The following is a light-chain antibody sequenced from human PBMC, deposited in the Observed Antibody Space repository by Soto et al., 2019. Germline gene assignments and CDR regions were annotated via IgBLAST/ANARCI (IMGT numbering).Light chain of an antibody. CDR2: KAS. CDR1: QTISSW. V-gene: IGKV1-5*03. CDR3: QHYNSYSEA. Sequence: DIQMTQSPXXXXGSVGDRVTITCRASQTISSWLAWYQQKPGKAPKLLIYKASTLKSGVPSRFSGSGSGTEFTLTISSLQPDDFATYYCQHYNSYSEAFGQGTKVELK. J-gene: IGKJ1*01.